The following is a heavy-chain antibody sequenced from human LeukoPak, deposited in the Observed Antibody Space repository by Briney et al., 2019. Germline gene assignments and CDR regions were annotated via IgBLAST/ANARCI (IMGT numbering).Heavy chain of an antibody. CDR2: IRFDGSNK. CDR3: AREEDEYFQH. CDR1: GFTFTTYG. Sequence: GGSLRLSCAASGFTFTTYGMHWVRQAPGKGLEWVAFIRFDGSNKYYADSVKGRFTISRDNSKNTLYLQMNSLRAEDTAVYYCAREEDEYFQHWGQGTLVTVSS. J-gene: IGHJ1*01. V-gene: IGHV3-30*02.